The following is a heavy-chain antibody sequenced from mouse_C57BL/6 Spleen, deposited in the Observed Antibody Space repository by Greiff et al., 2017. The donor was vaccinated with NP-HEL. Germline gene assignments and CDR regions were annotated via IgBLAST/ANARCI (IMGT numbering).Heavy chain of an antibody. V-gene: IGHV5-17*01. D-gene: IGHD1-3*01. Sequence: EVQLVESGGGLVKPGGSLKLSCAASGFTFSDYGMHWVRQAPEKGLEWVAYISSGSSTIYYADTVKGRFTISRDNAKNTLFLQMTSLRSEDTAMYYCARTYMADWGQGTLVTVSA. CDR1: GFTFSDYG. CDR3: ARTYMAD. J-gene: IGHJ3*01. CDR2: ISSGSSTI.